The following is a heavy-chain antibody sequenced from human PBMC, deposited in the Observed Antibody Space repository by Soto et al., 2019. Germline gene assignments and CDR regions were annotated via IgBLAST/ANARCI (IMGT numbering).Heavy chain of an antibody. V-gene: IGHV4-34*01. CDR2: INHSGST. Sequence: QVQLQQWGAGLLKPSETLSLTCAVYGGSFSGYYWSWIRQPPGKGLEWIGEINHSGSTNYNPSLKSRVTISVDTSKNQFSLKLSSVTAADTAVYYCASDVGRVRGVIKEWFDPWGQGTLVTVSS. CDR1: GGSFSGYY. J-gene: IGHJ5*02. D-gene: IGHD3-10*01. CDR3: ASDVGRVRGVIKEWFDP.